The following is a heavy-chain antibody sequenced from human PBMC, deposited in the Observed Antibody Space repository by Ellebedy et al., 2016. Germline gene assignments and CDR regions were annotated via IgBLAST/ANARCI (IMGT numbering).Heavy chain of an antibody. J-gene: IGHJ6*04. Sequence: SLRLSXAASGFTFDNYAMHWVRQAPGKGLEWVSGIFWNGGDTGYADSVKGRFTISRDNAKNSLYLQMNSLRAEDTAVYYCARGSITVFGGVDVWGKGTTVTVSS. CDR3: ARGSITVFGGVDV. CDR2: IFWNGGDT. CDR1: GFTFDNYA. V-gene: IGHV3-9*01. D-gene: IGHD3-3*01.